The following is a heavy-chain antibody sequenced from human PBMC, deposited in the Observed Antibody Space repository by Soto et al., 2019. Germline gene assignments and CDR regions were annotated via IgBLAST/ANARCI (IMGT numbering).Heavy chain of an antibody. CDR1: GYSFTRYG. Sequence: QVQLVQSGAEVKNPGASVKVSCKASGYSFTRYGIGWAGQAPGQGLEWMGWINAYNGNTNYAQNLQGRLTLTTDTTTTTAYMELRSLRSNDTAIYYCAMVDVYVTPSPQDVWGQGTTVTVSS. CDR3: AMVDVYVTPSPQDV. CDR2: INAYNGNT. D-gene: IGHD3-16*01. J-gene: IGHJ6*02. V-gene: IGHV1-18*01.